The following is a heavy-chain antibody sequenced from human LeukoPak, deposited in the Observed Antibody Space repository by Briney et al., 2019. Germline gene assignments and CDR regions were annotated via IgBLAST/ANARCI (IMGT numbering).Heavy chain of an antibody. J-gene: IGHJ2*01. CDR2: IKSDGSEE. CDR1: GFTFSDYW. CDR3: AKEKTVAGWYFDL. V-gene: IGHV3-7*01. D-gene: IGHD6-19*01. Sequence: PGGSLRLSCVASGFTFSDYWMSWVRQGPGKGLEWVANIKSDGSEEYYADSVKGRLTVSRDNAKNSLFLQMNSLRVEDTAVYYCAKEKTVAGWYFDLWGRGTLVTVSS.